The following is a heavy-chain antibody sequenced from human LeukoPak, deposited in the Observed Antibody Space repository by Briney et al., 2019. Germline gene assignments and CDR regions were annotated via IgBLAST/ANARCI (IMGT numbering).Heavy chain of an antibody. V-gene: IGHV1-18*01. CDR3: AREADHYYDSSGYHYQSIDY. J-gene: IGHJ4*02. CDR2: ISAYNGNT. D-gene: IGHD3-22*01. CDR1: GGTFSSYA. Sequence: ASVKVSCKASGGTFSSYAISWVRQAPGQGLEWMGWISAYNGNTNYAQKLQGRVTMTTDTSTSTAYMELRSLRSDDTAVYYCAREADHYYDSSGYHYQSIDYWGQGTLVTVSS.